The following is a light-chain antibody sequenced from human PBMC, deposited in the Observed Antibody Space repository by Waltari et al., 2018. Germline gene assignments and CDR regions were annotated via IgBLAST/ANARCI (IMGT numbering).Light chain of an antibody. Sequence: HSALTPPPSASGSPGQPVTISCSGISSHGGDDTYAPWYQQRPGNSPNPIIYDSSKRPSGIPRRFSGSKSADTASLTVSGLLPEDEANYYCSSSAVTSVLFGGGTKLTV. J-gene: IGLJ3*02. CDR1: SSHGGDDTY. CDR2: DSS. V-gene: IGLV2-8*01. CDR3: SSSAVTSVL.